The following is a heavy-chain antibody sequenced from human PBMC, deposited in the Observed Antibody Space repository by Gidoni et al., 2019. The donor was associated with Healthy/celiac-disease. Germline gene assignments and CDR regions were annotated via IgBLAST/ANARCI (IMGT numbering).Heavy chain of an antibody. Sequence: QVQLQESGPGLVKPSEPLSLTCTVSGGSISSYYWSWIRQPAGQGLEWIGRIYTSGSTNYNPSLKSRVTMSVDTSKNQFSLKLSSVTAADTAVYYCARDPGGSWTSRGLAFDIWGQGTMVTVSS. CDR3: ARDPGGSWTSRGLAFDI. CDR2: IYTSGST. J-gene: IGHJ3*02. CDR1: GGSISSYY. V-gene: IGHV4-4*07. D-gene: IGHD6-13*01.